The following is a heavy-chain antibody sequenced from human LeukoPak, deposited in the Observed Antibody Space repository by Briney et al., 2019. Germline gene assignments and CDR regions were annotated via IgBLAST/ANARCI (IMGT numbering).Heavy chain of an antibody. D-gene: IGHD3-9*01. CDR1: GFTFSSYA. J-gene: IGHJ4*02. V-gene: IGHV3-30*04. CDR3: ASGSSGLTGVDY. CDR2: ISYDGSNK. Sequence: GGSLRLSCAASGFTFSSYAMHWVRQAPGKGLEWVAVISYDGSNKYYADSVKGRFTISRDKSKNTLYLQMNSLRAEDTAVYYCASGSSGLTGVDYWGQGTLVTVSS.